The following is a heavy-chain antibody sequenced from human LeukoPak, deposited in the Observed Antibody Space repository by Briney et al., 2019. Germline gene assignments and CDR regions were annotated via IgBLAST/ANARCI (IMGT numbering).Heavy chain of an antibody. V-gene: IGHV3-23*01. Sequence: PGGSLRLSCAASGFTVSSNYMSWVRQAPGKGLEWVSAISGSGGSTYYADSVKGRFTISRDNSKNTLYLQMNSLRAEDTAVYYCAKEGGLKWELLRYYYGMDVWGQGTTVTVPS. CDR2: ISGSGGST. CDR3: AKEGGLKWELLRYYYGMDV. J-gene: IGHJ6*02. CDR1: GFTVSSNY. D-gene: IGHD1-26*01.